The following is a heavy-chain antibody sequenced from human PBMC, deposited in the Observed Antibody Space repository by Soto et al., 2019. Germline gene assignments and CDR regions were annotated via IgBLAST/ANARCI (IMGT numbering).Heavy chain of an antibody. D-gene: IGHD3-22*01. CDR1: GFTFSDHY. Sequence: PGGSLRLSCEVSGFTFSDHYMSWIRQAPGKGLEWVAYITSSGTYTNYADSVKGRFTISRDNAQNSLFLQMNGLRAEDTAVYYCARLPTIIVVPNPHDYWGKGARVTAPQ. V-gene: IGHV3-11*06. J-gene: IGHJ4*02. CDR2: ITSSGTYT. CDR3: ARLPTIIVVPNPHDY.